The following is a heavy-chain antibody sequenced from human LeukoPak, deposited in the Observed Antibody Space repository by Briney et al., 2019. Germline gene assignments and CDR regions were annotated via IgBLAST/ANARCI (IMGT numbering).Heavy chain of an antibody. J-gene: IGHJ4*02. V-gene: IGHV3-21*06. CDR3: AGDVDPLAVAAAFDY. CDR2: ISSSSSYI. Sequence: GGSLRLSCTASGFTFSSYSMNWVRQAPGKGLEWVSSISSSSSYIYYADSVKGRFTISRDNAKNSLYLQMNSLRAEDTAVYYCAGDVDPLAVAAAFDYWGQRTLVTVSS. CDR1: GFTFSSYS. D-gene: IGHD6-19*01.